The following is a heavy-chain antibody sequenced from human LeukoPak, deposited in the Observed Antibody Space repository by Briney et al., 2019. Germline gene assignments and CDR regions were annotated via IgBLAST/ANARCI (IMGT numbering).Heavy chain of an antibody. V-gene: IGHV3-23*01. Sequence: PGGALRLSCADSGVTFSSYAMRWVREAPGEGVERVSAISGSGCSTYYADSVKGRFTISRDKSKNTLYLQMNSLRAEDTAVYYCAKTIVPAAIYYYGMDVWGQGTTLTVSS. J-gene: IGHJ6*02. CDR3: AKTIVPAAIYYYGMDV. CDR1: GVTFSSYA. D-gene: IGHD2-2*01. CDR2: ISGSGCST.